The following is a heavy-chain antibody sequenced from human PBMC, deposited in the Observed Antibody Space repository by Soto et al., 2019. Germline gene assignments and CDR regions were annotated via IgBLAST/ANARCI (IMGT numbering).Heavy chain of an antibody. D-gene: IGHD3-3*01. J-gene: IGHJ6*02. CDR2: ISVFNGNT. V-gene: IGHV1-18*04. CDR1: CYRFTSNG. Sequence: ASVKVSLNASCYRFTSNGIICVRQAPGQGLEWMGWISVFNGNTNYAPKLQGRVTMTTDTSTNTAYMELRSLRADDTALYYCARRRDFGMEVWGQGTTVTVSS. CDR3: ARRRDFGMEV.